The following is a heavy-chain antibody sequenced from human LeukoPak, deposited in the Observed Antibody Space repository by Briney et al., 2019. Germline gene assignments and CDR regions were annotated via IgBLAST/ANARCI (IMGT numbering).Heavy chain of an antibody. V-gene: IGHV1-18*01. CDR1: GGTFSSYA. CDR2: ISAYNGNT. D-gene: IGHD6-19*01. Sequence: ASVKVSCKASGGTFSSYAISWVRQAPGQGLEWMGWISAYNGNTNYAQKLQGRVTMTTDTSTSTAYMELRSLRSDDTAVYYCARLAVAGTSWNYFDYWGQGTLVTVSS. CDR3: ARLAVAGTSWNYFDY. J-gene: IGHJ4*02.